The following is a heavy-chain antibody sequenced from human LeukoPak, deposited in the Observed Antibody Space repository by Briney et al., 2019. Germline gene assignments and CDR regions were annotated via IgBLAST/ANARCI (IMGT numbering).Heavy chain of an antibody. CDR3: ARAYYYDSSAYYPGGDY. J-gene: IGHJ4*02. CDR1: GYTFTNYY. Sequence: GASVKVSCKASGYTFTNYYMYLVRQAPGQGLEWMGIINPSGGSTTYAQKFKGRVTMTRDTSTSAVYMELSSLRSEDTALYYCARAYYYDSSAYYPGGDYWGQGTLVTVSS. CDR2: INPSGGST. V-gene: IGHV1-46*01. D-gene: IGHD3-22*01.